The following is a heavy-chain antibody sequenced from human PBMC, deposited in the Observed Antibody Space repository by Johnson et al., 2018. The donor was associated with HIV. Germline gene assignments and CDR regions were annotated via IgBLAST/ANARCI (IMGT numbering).Heavy chain of an antibody. CDR2: IYSGGST. J-gene: IGHJ3*02. CDR1: GFIVSSNY. D-gene: IGHD4-17*01. Sequence: VQLVESGGVVVGVVVQSGGSLRLSCAASGFIVSSNYMSWVRQAPGKGLEWVSVIYSGGSTYYAGSVKGRFTISRDNSKNTLYLQMNSLRAEDTAVYYCARELRAGGAFDIWGQGTMVTVSS. V-gene: IGHV3-53*01. CDR3: ARELRAGGAFDI.